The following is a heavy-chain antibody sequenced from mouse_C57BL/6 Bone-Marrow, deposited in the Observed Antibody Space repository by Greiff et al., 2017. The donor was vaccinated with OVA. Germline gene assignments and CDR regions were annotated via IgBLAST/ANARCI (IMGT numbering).Heavy chain of an antibody. Sequence: VQLQQPGAELVKPGASVKMSCKASGYTFTSYWITWVKQRPGQGLEWIGMIHPNSGSTNYNEKFKSKATLTVDKSSSTAYMQLSSLTSEDSAVYYCARGGIYYGSSLYYFDYWGQGTTLTVSS. CDR1: GYTFTSYW. CDR3: ARGGIYYGSSLYYFDY. CDR2: IHPNSGST. D-gene: IGHD1-1*01. V-gene: IGHV1-64*01. J-gene: IGHJ2*01.